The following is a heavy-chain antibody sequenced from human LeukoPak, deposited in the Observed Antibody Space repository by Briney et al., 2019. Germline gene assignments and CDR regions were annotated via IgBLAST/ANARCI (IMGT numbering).Heavy chain of an antibody. CDR2: IYYSGST. CDR1: GGSISSYY. J-gene: IGHJ2*01. Sequence: PETLSLTCTVSGGSISSYYWSWIRQPPGKGLEWIGYIYYSGSTNYNPSLKSRVTISVDTSKNQVSLKLSSVTAADTAVYYCARTAVVTQRWYFDLWGRGTLVTVSS. CDR3: ARTAVVTQRWYFDL. V-gene: IGHV4-59*01. D-gene: IGHD3-22*01.